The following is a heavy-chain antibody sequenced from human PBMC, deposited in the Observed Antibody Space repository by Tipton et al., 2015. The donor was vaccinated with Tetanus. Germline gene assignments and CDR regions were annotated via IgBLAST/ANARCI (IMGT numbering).Heavy chain of an antibody. D-gene: IGHD3-10*01. V-gene: IGHV4-31*02. CDR1: GASLNSGGYY. CDR2: ISFTGST. CDR3: AGEYGAGSYFNL. J-gene: IGHJ4*02. Sequence: LRLSCTVSGASLNSGGYYWSWIRQHPGKGLEWIGFISFTGSTFYNPSLKSRVLMSVDMPKNQFSLKLSHVTAADTAVYYCAGEYGAGSYFNLWGQGTLVTVSS.